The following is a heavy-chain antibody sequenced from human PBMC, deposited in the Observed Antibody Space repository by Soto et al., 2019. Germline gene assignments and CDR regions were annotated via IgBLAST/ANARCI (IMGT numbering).Heavy chain of an antibody. V-gene: IGHV5-51*01. CDR1: GYSFTSYW. CDR2: IYPGDSDT. CDR3: AGGGVRGVITRTRDYYGMDV. Sequence: PGESLKISCKGSGYSFTSYWIGWVRQMPGKGLEWMGIIYPGDSDTRYSPSFQGQVTISAEKSISTAYLQWSSLKASDTAMYYCAGGGVRGVITRTRDYYGMDVWGQGTTVTVSS. J-gene: IGHJ6*02. D-gene: IGHD3-10*01.